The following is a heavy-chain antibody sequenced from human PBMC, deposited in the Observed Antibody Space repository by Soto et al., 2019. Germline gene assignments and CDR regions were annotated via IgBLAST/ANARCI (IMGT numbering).Heavy chain of an antibody. V-gene: IGHV3-23*01. J-gene: IGHJ4*02. Sequence: GGSLRLSCAASGFTFGNYAMSWVRQAPGKGLEWVSAIAASGATTYHADSVKGRLTVSRDNSKNTLYLQMNSLRAEDTAVYYCAKDRGGSGWRFDYWGQGTLVTVSS. CDR2: IAASGATT. CDR3: AKDRGGSGWRFDY. D-gene: IGHD6-19*01. CDR1: GFTFGNYA.